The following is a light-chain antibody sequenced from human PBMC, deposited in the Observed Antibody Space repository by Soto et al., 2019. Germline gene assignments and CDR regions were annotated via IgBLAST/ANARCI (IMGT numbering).Light chain of an antibody. CDR1: SSNIGSNY. CDR3: AAWDDSLSGVV. V-gene: IGLV1-47*02. CDR2: SNN. Sequence: QSALTQPPSASGTPGQRVTMSCSGSSSNIGSNYVYWYQQLPGTAPKLLIYSNNERPSGVPDRFSGSKSDTSASLAISGLRSEDEADYYCAAWDDSLSGVVFGGGTKLTVL. J-gene: IGLJ2*01.